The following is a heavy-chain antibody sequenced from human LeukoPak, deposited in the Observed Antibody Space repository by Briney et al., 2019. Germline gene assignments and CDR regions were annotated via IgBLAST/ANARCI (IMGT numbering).Heavy chain of an antibody. V-gene: IGHV1-2*02. Sequence: ASVKVSCKASGYTFTGYYMHWVRQAPGQGLEWMGWINPNSGGTNYAQKFQGRVTMTRDMSISTAYMELSRLRSDDTAVYYCARGSNRGYRTAFDIWGQGTMVTVSS. CDR1: GYTFTGYY. CDR3: ARGSNRGYRTAFDI. J-gene: IGHJ3*02. D-gene: IGHD3-16*02. CDR2: INPNSGGT.